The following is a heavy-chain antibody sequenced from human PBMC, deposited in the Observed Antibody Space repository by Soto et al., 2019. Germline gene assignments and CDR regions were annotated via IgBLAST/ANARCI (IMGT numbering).Heavy chain of an antibody. CDR3: EREGYDSGWYIHN. Sequence: SVKVSCKASGGTFNSYAISWVRQAPGQGLEWMGGIIPIFGSANYAQSFQDRVTITADESTSTAYLEMISLRSEDKAVYYCEREGYDSGWYIHNWGQGTLVTVSS. J-gene: IGHJ4*02. D-gene: IGHD6-19*01. CDR2: IIPIFGSA. V-gene: IGHV1-69*13. CDR1: GGTFNSYA.